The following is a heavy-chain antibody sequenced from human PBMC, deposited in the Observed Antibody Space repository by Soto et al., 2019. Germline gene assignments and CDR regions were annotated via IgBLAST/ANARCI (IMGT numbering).Heavy chain of an antibody. Sequence: PSETLSLTCSVSGGSIINHYWSWVRQPPGKGLEWIGYIYYSGNTDYNPSLKSRVTITVDTSKNQFSLKLSSVTAADTAVYYCAGENGLRYFDWSYGMDVWGQGTTVTVSS. CDR2: IYYSGNT. CDR1: GGSIINHY. V-gene: IGHV4-59*11. CDR3: AGENGLRYFDWSYGMDV. D-gene: IGHD3-9*01. J-gene: IGHJ6*02.